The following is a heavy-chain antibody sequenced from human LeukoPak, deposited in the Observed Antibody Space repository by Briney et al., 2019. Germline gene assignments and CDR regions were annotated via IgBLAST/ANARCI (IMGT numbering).Heavy chain of an antibody. J-gene: IGHJ4*02. V-gene: IGHV3-74*01. CDR1: GFTFSTYW. Sequence: GGSLRLSCAGSGFTFSTYWIHWVRQAPGQGLVWVSGISGDKSHTAYADSVKGRFTISRDNAKNTLHLQMNSLTAEDTAIYYCARDDGFSCYSYWGQGILVTVSS. CDR3: ARDDGFSCYSY. CDR2: ISGDKSHT. D-gene: IGHD3/OR15-3a*01.